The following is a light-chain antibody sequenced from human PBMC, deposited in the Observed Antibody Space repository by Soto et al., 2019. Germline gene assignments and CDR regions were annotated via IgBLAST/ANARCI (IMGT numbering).Light chain of an antibody. CDR3: QQYNNWPFT. CDR2: GAS. CDR1: QSVGTN. Sequence: EIVMTESPATLSVSPGERATLSCWASQSVGTNLAWYQQKPGQAPRLLLYGASTRASDIPARFSGSGSGTEFTLTISSLQSEDFAVYYCQQYNNWPFTFGPGTKADIK. J-gene: IGKJ3*01. V-gene: IGKV3-15*01.